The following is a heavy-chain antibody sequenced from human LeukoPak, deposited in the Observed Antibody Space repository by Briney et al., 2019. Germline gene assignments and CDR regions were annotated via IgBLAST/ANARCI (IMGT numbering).Heavy chain of an antibody. Sequence: PGGSLILSCSASGFTFSNAIMNSVRQTPAKGLEYNSSISSSSSYIFDADSVEGRFTISRDNAKNSLYLQMNSLRAEDTAVYYCARETYYYDGSGYHFPDYWGQGTLVTVSS. CDR2: ISSSSSYI. V-gene: IGHV3-21*01. D-gene: IGHD3-22*01. J-gene: IGHJ4*02. CDR3: ARETYYYDGSGYHFPDY. CDR1: GFTFSNAI.